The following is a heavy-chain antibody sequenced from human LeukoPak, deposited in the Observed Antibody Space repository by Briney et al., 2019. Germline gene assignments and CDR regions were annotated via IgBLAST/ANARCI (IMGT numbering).Heavy chain of an antibody. CDR2: ISYDGSNK. CDR1: GFTFSSYG. CDR3: AKAAFDYGGNSDY. V-gene: IGHV3-30*18. Sequence: PGGSLRLSCAASGFTFSSYGMHRVRQAPGKGLEWVAVISYDGSNKYYADSVKGRFTISRDNSKNTLYLQMNSLRAEDTAVYYCAKAAFDYGGNSDYWGQGTLVTVSS. D-gene: IGHD4-23*01. J-gene: IGHJ4*02.